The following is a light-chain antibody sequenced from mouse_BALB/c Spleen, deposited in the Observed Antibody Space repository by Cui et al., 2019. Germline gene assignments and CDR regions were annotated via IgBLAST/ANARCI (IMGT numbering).Light chain of an antibody. V-gene: IGLV1*01. Sequence: QAVVTQESALTTSPGETVTLTCRSSTGAVTTSNYANWVQEKPDHLFTGLIGGTNNRAPGVPARFSGSLIGDKAALTITGAQTEDEAIYFCALWYSKGVFGGGTKLTVL. CDR1: TGAVTTSNY. CDR3: ALWYSKGV. CDR2: GTN. J-gene: IGLJ1*01.